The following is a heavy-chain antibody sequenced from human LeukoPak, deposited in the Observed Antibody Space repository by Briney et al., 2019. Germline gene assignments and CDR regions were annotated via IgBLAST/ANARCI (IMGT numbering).Heavy chain of an antibody. CDR2: ISHDAKEK. D-gene: IGHD3-10*01. V-gene: IGHV3-30*18. Sequence: GGSLRLSCVASGFTFSNYAMHWVRQAPGKGLEWAAVISHDAKEKYYGDPVKGRFTNSRDNSKNTLYLQMNNIRAEDTATYYCAKGVFGSRSTSFADSWGQGALVTVSS. CDR3: AKGVFGSRSTSFADS. J-gene: IGHJ4*02. CDR1: GFTFSNYA.